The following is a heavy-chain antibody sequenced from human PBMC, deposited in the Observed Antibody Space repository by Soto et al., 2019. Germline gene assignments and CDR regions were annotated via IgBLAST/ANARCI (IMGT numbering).Heavy chain of an antibody. CDR1: GGSITPFE. D-gene: IGHD2-15*01. CDR2: MYSSGSV. CDR3: AREWSAFDY. Sequence: QVQLQESGPGLVKPSETLSLTCTVSGGSITPFEWSWIRQSPGKGLEWIGYMYSSGSVNYNPSLKSRVTISMDTSKNQYSLKLISATAADTAVYYCAREWSAFDYWGQGILVTVSS. J-gene: IGHJ4*02. V-gene: IGHV4-59*01.